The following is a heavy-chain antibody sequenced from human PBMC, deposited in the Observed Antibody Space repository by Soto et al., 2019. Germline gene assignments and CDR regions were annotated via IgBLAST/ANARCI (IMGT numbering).Heavy chain of an antibody. Sequence: SQTLSLTCAISGDSVSSNSAAWNWIRQSPSRGLEWLGRTYYRSKWYNDYAVSVKSRITINPDTSKNQFSLQLNSVTPEDTAVYYCARASQQWLVPQFYYYYGMDVWGQGTTVTVSS. V-gene: IGHV6-1*01. CDR3: ARASQQWLVPQFYYYYGMDV. J-gene: IGHJ6*02. D-gene: IGHD6-19*01. CDR1: GDSVSSNSAA. CDR2: TYYRSKWYN.